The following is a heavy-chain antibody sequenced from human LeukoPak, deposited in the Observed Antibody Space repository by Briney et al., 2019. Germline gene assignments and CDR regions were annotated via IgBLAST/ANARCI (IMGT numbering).Heavy chain of an antibody. CDR1: GFTFSSYA. Sequence: GGSLRLSYAASGFTFSSYAMSWVRQAPGKGLEWVSAISGSGGSTYYADSVKGRFTISRDNSKNTLYLQMNSLRAEDTAVYYCANGDYYDSSGYYHYWGQGTLVTVSS. V-gene: IGHV3-23*01. D-gene: IGHD3-22*01. J-gene: IGHJ4*02. CDR2: ISGSGGST. CDR3: ANGDYYDSSGYYHY.